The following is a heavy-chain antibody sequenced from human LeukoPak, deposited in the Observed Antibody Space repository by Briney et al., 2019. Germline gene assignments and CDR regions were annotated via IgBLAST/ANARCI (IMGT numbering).Heavy chain of an antibody. J-gene: IGHJ4*02. Sequence: GGSLRLSCAASGFTFSSYGMSWVRQAPGKGLEWVSAITATSSSTHDADSVQGRFTISRDNSKNTLYLQMNSLRPEGTAIYYCAKLFESGTYNNFFHYRGQGTLVTVFS. CDR1: GFTFSSYG. V-gene: IGHV3-23*01. CDR2: ITATSSST. D-gene: IGHD3-10*01. CDR3: AKLFESGTYNNFFHY.